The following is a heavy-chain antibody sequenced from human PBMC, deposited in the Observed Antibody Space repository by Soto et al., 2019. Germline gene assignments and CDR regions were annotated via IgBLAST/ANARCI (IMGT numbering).Heavy chain of an antibody. Sequence: WASVKVSCKASGGTFSSYAISWVRQAPGQGLEWMGGIIPIFGTANYAQKFQGRVTITADKSTSTAYMELSSLRSEDTAVYYCARRYCSSTSCYLGDYYYYGMDVWGQGTTGTVCS. V-gene: IGHV1-69*06. CDR1: GGTFSSYA. CDR2: IIPIFGTA. CDR3: ARRYCSSTSCYLGDYYYYGMDV. J-gene: IGHJ6*02. D-gene: IGHD2-2*01.